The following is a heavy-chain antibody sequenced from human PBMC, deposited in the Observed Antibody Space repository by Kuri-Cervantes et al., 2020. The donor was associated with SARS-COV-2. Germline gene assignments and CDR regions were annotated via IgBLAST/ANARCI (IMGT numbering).Heavy chain of an antibody. D-gene: IGHD2-2*01. CDR3: ARSAAALYGMDV. CDR1: GDSISPYY. V-gene: IGHV4-59*01. Sequence: SETLSLTCSDSGDSISPYYWTWIRQPPGKGLEWIGHIYYSGSVNYNPSLMSRLTISVDKSKNQVSLKLTSVTAADTAVYYCARSAAALYGMDVWGQGTTVTVSS. CDR2: IYYSGSV. J-gene: IGHJ6*02.